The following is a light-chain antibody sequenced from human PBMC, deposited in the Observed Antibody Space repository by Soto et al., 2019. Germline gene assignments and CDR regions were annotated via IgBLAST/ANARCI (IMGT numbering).Light chain of an antibody. CDR3: QQYNSYQWT. CDR2: DAS. Sequence: DIQMTQSPSTLSASVGDRVTITCRASQSISSWLAWYQQKPGKAPNLLIYDASNLESGVPSRFSGSGSGTEFTLTTSSLQPDDFATYYCQQYNSYQWTFGQGTKVDIK. J-gene: IGKJ1*01. CDR1: QSISSW. V-gene: IGKV1-5*01.